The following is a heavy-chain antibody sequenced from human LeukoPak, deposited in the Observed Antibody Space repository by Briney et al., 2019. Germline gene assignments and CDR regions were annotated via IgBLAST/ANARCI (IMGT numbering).Heavy chain of an antibody. V-gene: IGHV4-4*07. CDR3: ARVMITFGGVIVPFDY. J-gene: IGHJ4*02. CDR2: IYTSGST. Sequence: SETLSLTCTVSGGSISSYYWSWIRQPAGKGLEWIGRIYTSGSTNYNTSLKSRVTMSVDTSKNQFSLKLSSVTAADTAVYYCARVMITFGGVIVPFDYWGQGTLVTVSS. CDR1: GGSISSYY. D-gene: IGHD3-16*02.